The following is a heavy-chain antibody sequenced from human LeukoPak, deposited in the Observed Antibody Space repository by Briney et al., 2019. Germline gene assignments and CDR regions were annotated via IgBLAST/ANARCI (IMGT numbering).Heavy chain of an antibody. V-gene: IGHV6-1*01. CDR2: TYYRSKWYN. Sequence: SQTLSLTCAISGDSVSSNSAAWNWIRQSPSRGLEWLGRTYYRSKWYNDYAVSVKSRITINPDTSKNQFSLQLNSVTHEDTAVYYCAREGGYCSGGSCKNNWFDPWGQGTLVTVSS. CDR3: AREGGYCSGGSCKNNWFDP. CDR1: GDSVSSNSAA. J-gene: IGHJ5*02. D-gene: IGHD2-15*01.